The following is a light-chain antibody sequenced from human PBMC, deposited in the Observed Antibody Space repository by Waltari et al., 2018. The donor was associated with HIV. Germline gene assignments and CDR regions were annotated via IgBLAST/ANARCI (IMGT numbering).Light chain of an antibody. Sequence: QSVLTQPPSVSWAPGQRVTISCTGITSNIGAGFDVHCYQHLPGTAPKLLIYGNNNRPSGVPDRFSGSRSGTSSSLAITGLQAEDEAVYYCQSYDSSLSVNWVFGGGTKLTVL. CDR2: GNN. V-gene: IGLV1-40*01. CDR1: TSNIGAGFD. CDR3: QSYDSSLSVNWV. J-gene: IGLJ3*02.